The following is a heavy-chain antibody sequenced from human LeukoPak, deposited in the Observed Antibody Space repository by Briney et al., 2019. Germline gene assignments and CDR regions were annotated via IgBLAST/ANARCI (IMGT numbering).Heavy chain of an antibody. V-gene: IGHV3-11*04. J-gene: IGHJ4*02. CDR2: ISSSGSTI. CDR3: AKDGYSSDWYGYLDY. D-gene: IGHD6-19*01. Sequence: PGGSLRLSCAASGFTFSDYYMSWIRQAPGKGLEWVSYISSSGSTIYYADSVKGRFTISRDNSKNTLNLQMTSLRAEDTAVYYCAKDGYSSDWYGYLDYWGQGTLVTVSS. CDR1: GFTFSDYY.